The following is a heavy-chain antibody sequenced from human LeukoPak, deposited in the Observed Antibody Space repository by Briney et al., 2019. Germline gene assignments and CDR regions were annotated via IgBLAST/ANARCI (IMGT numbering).Heavy chain of an antibody. CDR2: INSDGSST. CDR3: ARSPTYGSGGSGTFDI. Sequence: GGSLRLSCAASGFTFSSYWMHWVRQAPGKGLVWVSRINSDGSSTSYADSVKGRFTISRDNAKNTLYLQMNSLRAEDTAVYYCARSPTYGSGGSGTFDIWGQGTMVTVSS. CDR1: GFTFSSYW. D-gene: IGHD3-10*01. V-gene: IGHV3-74*01. J-gene: IGHJ3*02.